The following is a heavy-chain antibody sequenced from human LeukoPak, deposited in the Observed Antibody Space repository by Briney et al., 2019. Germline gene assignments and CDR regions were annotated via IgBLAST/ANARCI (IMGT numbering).Heavy chain of an antibody. Sequence: GGSLRLPCAASGFTFSSYGMHWVRQAPGKGLEWVAVIWYDGSNKYYADSVKGRFTISRDNSKNTLYLQMNSLRAEDTAVYYCAREYSSSSGRSFDYWGQGTLVTVSS. V-gene: IGHV3-33*01. CDR1: GFTFSSYG. CDR2: IWYDGSNK. J-gene: IGHJ4*02. CDR3: AREYSSSSGRSFDY. D-gene: IGHD6-6*01.